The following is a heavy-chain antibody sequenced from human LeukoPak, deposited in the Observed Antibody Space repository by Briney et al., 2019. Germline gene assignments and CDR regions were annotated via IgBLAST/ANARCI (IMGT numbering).Heavy chain of an antibody. CDR2: LNSDGSST. V-gene: IGHV3-74*01. D-gene: IGHD5-18*01. Sequence: PGGSLRPSCAASGFTFSSYWMHWVRQAPGKGLVWVSRLNSDGSSTTYAESVKGRFTISRDNARNTLYLQMSSLRAEDTAVYYCAGGGSYGYGDYWGREPWSPSPQ. CDR3: AGGGSYGYGDY. J-gene: IGHJ4*02. CDR1: GFTFSSYW.